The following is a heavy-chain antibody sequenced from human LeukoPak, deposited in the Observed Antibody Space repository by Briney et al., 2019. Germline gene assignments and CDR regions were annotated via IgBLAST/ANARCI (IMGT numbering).Heavy chain of an antibody. CDR2: ISGSGGST. D-gene: IGHD6-19*01. V-gene: IGHV3-23*01. CDR3: AKDFSVDSSGWFQRWRNDAFDT. Sequence: GGSLRLSCAASGFTFSSYAMSWVRQAPGKGLEWVSAISGSGGSTYYADSVKGRFTISRDNSKNTLYLQMNSLRAEDTAVYYCAKDFSVDSSGWFQRWRNDAFDTWGQGTMVTVSS. J-gene: IGHJ3*02. CDR1: GFTFSSYA.